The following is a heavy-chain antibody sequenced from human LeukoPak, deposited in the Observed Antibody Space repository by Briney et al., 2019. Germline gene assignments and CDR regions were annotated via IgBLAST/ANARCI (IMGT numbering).Heavy chain of an antibody. CDR3: AKDSGRLAALVRGVIPRNY. CDR2: ISYDGSNK. Sequence: GGSLRLSCAASGFTFSSYGMHWVRQTPGKGLEWVAGISYDGSNKNYPDSVKGRFTISRDNSKNTLYLQMDTLRVDDTAVYYCAKDSGRLAALVRGVIPRNYWGQGTLVSVSS. J-gene: IGHJ4*02. D-gene: IGHD3-10*01. CDR1: GFTFSSYG. V-gene: IGHV3-30*18.